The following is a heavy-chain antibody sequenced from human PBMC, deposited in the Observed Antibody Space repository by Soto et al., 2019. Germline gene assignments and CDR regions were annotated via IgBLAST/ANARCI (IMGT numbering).Heavy chain of an antibody. Sequence: SETLSLTCTVSGGSISSGGYYWSWIRQHPGKGLEWIGYIYYSGSTYYNPSLKSRVTISVDTSKNQFSLKLSSVTAADTAVYYCARGSTYYYDSSGYYSYYFDYWGQGTLVTVSS. CDR3: ARGSTYYYDSSGYYSYYFDY. V-gene: IGHV4-31*03. CDR2: IYYSGST. CDR1: GGSISSGGYY. J-gene: IGHJ4*02. D-gene: IGHD3-22*01.